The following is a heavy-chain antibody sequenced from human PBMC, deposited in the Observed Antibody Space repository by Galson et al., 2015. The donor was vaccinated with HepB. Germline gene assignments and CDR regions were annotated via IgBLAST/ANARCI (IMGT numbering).Heavy chain of an antibody. CDR3: GSGSYYNPLDY. CDR2: IWYDGSNK. V-gene: IGHV3-33*01. D-gene: IGHD3-10*01. Sequence: SLRLSCAASGFTFSSYGMHWVRQAPGKGLEWVAVIWYDGSNKYYADSVKGRFTISRDNSKNTLYLQMNSLRAEDTAVYYCGSGSYYNPLDYWGQGTLVTVSS. CDR1: GFTFSSYG. J-gene: IGHJ4*02.